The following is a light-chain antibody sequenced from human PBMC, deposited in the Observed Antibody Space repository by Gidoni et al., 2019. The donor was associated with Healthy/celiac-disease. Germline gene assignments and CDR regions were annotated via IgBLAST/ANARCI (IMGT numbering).Light chain of an antibody. J-gene: IGKJ1*01. CDR3: MQGTHWPPT. CDR1: QSLVYSDGNTY. Sequence: DVVMTQSPLSLPVTLGQPASISCRSSQSLVYSDGNTYLNWFQQRPGQSPRRLIYKVSNRDSGVPDRFSGSGSGTDFTLKISRVEAEDVGVDYCMQGTHWPPTFGQGTKVEIK. V-gene: IGKV2-30*01. CDR2: KVS.